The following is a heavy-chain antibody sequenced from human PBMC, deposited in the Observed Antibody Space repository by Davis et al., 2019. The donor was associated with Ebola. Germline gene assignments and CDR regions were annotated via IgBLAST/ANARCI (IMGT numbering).Heavy chain of an antibody. CDR2: IYYRGGT. D-gene: IGHD5-12*01. Sequence: PSETLSLTCTVSGGSISGHYWSWVRQAPGKGLEWIGYIYYRGGTNYHPSLRSRVTIPVDTSKDQLSLLLNSVTAADTALYFCARGGSGYKFDYWGQGILVTVSS. CDR1: GGSISGHY. CDR3: ARGGSGYKFDY. V-gene: IGHV4-59*11. J-gene: IGHJ4*02.